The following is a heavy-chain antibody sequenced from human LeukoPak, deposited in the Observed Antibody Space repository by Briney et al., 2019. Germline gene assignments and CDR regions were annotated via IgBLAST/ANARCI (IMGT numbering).Heavy chain of an antibody. CDR1: GFTFSSYA. CDR3: AKGKDNSSGWYFFY. D-gene: IGHD6-19*01. CDR2: FSVSDQTT. J-gene: IGHJ4*02. Sequence: GGSLRLSCAASGFTFSSYAMSWVRQAPGKGLEWVSGFSVSDQTTYYADSVKGRFTISRDNSKNTLYLQINSLRAEDTAVYYCAKGKDNSSGWYFFYWGQGTLVTVSS. V-gene: IGHV3-23*01.